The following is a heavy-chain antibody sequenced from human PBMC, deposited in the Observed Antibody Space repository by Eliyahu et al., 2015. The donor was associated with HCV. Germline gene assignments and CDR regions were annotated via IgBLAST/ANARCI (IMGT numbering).Heavy chain of an antibody. J-gene: IGHJ4*02. V-gene: IGHV4-39*07. CDR3: ARAELREEFDY. CDR1: GGSISSSSYY. D-gene: IGHD3-16*01. CDR2: IYYSGST. Sequence: QLQLQESGPGLVKPSETLSLTCTVSGGSISSSSYYWGWIRQPPGKGLEWIGSIYYSGSTYYNPSLKSRVTISVDTSKNQFSLKLSSVTAADTAVYYCARAELREEFDYWGQGTLVTVSS.